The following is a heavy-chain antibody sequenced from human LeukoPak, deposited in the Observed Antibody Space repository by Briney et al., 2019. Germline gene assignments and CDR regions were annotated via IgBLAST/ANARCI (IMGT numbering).Heavy chain of an antibody. D-gene: IGHD6-19*01. J-gene: IGHJ4*02. CDR2: INHSGST. Sequence: SETLSLTCAVYGGSFSGYYWSWIRQPPGKGLEWIGEINHSGSTNYNPSLKSRVTISVDTSKNQFSLKLSSVTAADTAVYYCARGLGTFAVAGTVGNYFDYWGQGTLVTVSS. CDR3: ARGLGTFAVAGTVGNYFDY. CDR1: GGSFSGYY. V-gene: IGHV4-34*01.